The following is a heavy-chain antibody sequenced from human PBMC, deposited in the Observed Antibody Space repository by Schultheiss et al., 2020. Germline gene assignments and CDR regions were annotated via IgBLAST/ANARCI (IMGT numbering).Heavy chain of an antibody. J-gene: IGHJ4*02. CDR2: ISGSGGST. D-gene: IGHD4-17*01. Sequence: GGSLRLSCAASGFTFSSYAMSWVRQAPGEGLEWVSGISGSGGSTYYADSVKGRFTISRDNSKNTLYLQMNSLRAEDTAVYYCAKPDYGDFDYWGQGTLVTVSS. V-gene: IGHV3-23*01. CDR1: GFTFSSYA. CDR3: AKPDYGDFDY.